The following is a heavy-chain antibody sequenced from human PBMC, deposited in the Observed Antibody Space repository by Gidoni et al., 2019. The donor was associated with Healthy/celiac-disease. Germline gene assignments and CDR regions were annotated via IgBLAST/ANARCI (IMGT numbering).Heavy chain of an antibody. J-gene: IGHJ4*02. CDR3: AKVGYYYDSSGYYYYFDY. CDR2: ISLNSGSI. V-gene: IGHV3-9*01. D-gene: IGHD3-22*01. CDR1: GFTFDDFA. Sequence: EVQLVESGGGLVQPGRSLRLSCAAAGFTFDDFARHWVRQAPGKGLEWVSGISLNSGSIGYADSVKGRFTISRDNAKNSLYLQMNSLRAEDTALYYCAKVGYYYDSSGYYYYFDYWGQGTLVTVSS.